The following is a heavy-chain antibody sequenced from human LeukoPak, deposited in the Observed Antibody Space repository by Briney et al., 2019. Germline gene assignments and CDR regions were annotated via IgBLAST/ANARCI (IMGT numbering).Heavy chain of an antibody. CDR2: ISYDGSNK. D-gene: IGHD4/OR15-4a*01. Sequence: GGSLRLSCAASGFTFSSYAMHWVRQAPGKGLEWVAVISYDGSNKYYADSVKGRFTISRDNSKNTLYLQMNSLRAEDTAVYYCARGRSSAGYGAIDYWGQGTPVTVSS. CDR1: GFTFSSYA. CDR3: ARGRSSAGYGAIDY. J-gene: IGHJ4*02. V-gene: IGHV3-30-3*01.